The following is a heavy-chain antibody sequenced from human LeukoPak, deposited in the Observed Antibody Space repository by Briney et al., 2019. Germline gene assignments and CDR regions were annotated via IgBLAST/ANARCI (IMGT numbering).Heavy chain of an antibody. CDR2: IYHSGST. V-gene: IGHV4-38-2*02. J-gene: IGHJ4*02. CDR3: ARVYNWNSSGLGAPRD. D-gene: IGHD1-7*01. Sequence: SETLSLTCTVSGYSISSGYYWGWIRQPPGKGLEWIATIYHSGSTYYNPSLKSRVTISVDTSKNQFSLKLSSVTAADTAVYYCARVYNWNSSGLGAPRDWGRGTLVTVSS. CDR1: GYSISSGYY.